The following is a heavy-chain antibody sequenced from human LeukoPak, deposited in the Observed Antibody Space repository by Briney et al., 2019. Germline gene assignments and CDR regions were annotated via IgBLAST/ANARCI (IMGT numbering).Heavy chain of an antibody. CDR1: GGSFSGYY. V-gene: IGHV4-34*01. CDR2: INHSGST. J-gene: IGHJ4*02. Sequence: SETLSLTCAVYGGSFSGYYWSWIRQPPGKGLEWIGEINHSGSTNYNPSLKSRVTTSVDTSKNQFSLKLSSVTAADTAVYYCARRRVTIFGVVIIPFFDYWGQGTLVTVSS. CDR3: ARRRVTIFGVVIIPFFDY. D-gene: IGHD3-3*01.